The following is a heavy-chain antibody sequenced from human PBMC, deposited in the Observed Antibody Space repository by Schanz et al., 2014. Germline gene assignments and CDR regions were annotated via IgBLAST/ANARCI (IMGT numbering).Heavy chain of an antibody. CDR3: AKAGSGWSTAGYYY. CDR1: GFTFSSYA. D-gene: IGHD6-19*01. Sequence: EGQLLESGGGLVQPGGSLRLSCVASGFTFSSYAMSWVRQAPGKGLEWVSGISDNGISTYYADSVKGRFSISRENSKSILYLQMNSLRAEDTAVYYCAKAGSGWSTAGYYYWGQGTLVAVSS. V-gene: IGHV3-23*01. J-gene: IGHJ4*02. CDR2: ISDNGIST.